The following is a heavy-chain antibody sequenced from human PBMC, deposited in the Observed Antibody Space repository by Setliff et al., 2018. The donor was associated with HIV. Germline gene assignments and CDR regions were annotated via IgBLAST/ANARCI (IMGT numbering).Heavy chain of an antibody. J-gene: IGHJ3*02. Sequence: GGSLRLSCAASGFTFSDYSMTWVRQAPGKGLEWVSVIYSDGSNTYYADSVKGRFTISRDNSKSTLYLQMNSLRAEDTAVYYCARDLDIVVVPAAPDAFDIWGQGTMVTVSS. D-gene: IGHD2-2*03. V-gene: IGHV3-23*03. CDR2: IYSDGSNT. CDR3: ARDLDIVVVPAAPDAFDI. CDR1: GFTFSDYS.